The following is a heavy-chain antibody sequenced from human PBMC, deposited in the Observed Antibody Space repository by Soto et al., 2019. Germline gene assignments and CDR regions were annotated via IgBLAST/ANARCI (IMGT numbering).Heavy chain of an antibody. J-gene: IGHJ6*02. CDR3: TTAQTSSWYDFWSGYYVAHYYYYYGMDV. V-gene: IGHV3-15*07. CDR2: IKSKTDGGTT. D-gene: IGHD3-3*01. CDR1: GFTFSNAW. Sequence: PGGSLRLSCAASGFTFSNAWMNWVRQAPGKGLEWVGRIKSKTDGGTTDYAAPVKGRFTISRDDSKNTLYLQMNSLKTEDTAVYYCTTAQTSSWYDFWSGYYVAHYYYYYGMDVWGQGTTVTVSS.